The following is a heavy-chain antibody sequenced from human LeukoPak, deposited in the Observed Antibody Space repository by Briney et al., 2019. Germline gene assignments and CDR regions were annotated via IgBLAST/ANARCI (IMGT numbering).Heavy chain of an antibody. J-gene: IGHJ4*02. D-gene: IGHD6-6*01. CDR2: ISGSGGST. Sequence: GGSLRLSCAASGFTFSSYGMHWVRQAPGKGLEWVSAISGSGGSTYYADSVKGRFTISRDNSKNTLYLQMNSLRAEDTAVYYCAKDRIAARLFDYWGQGTLVTVSS. CDR1: GFTFSSYG. CDR3: AKDRIAARLFDY. V-gene: IGHV3-23*01.